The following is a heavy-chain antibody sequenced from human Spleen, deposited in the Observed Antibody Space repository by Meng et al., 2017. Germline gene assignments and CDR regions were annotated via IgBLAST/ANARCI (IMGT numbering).Heavy chain of an antibody. CDR1: GFTFGDSA. Sequence: GESLKTSCAASGFTFGDSAIHWVRQASGKGLEWVGRIRSKANSYATAYAASVTGRFTISRDDSTDTAYLQMNSLDTVDTAVYYCARSDLGVDYWGQGTLVTVSS. CDR2: IRSKANSYAT. CDR3: ARSDLGVDY. J-gene: IGHJ4*02. D-gene: IGHD3-16*01. V-gene: IGHV3-73*01.